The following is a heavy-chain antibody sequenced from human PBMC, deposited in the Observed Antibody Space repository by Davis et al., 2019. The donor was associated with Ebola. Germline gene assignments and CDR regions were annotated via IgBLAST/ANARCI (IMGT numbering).Heavy chain of an antibody. V-gene: IGHV3-73*01. J-gene: IGHJ4*02. D-gene: IGHD3-10*01. Sequence: GESLKISCAASGFTFSCSAMHWVRQASGKGLEWVGRIRSKANSYATAYAASVKGRFTISRDDSKNTAYLQMNSLKTEDTAVYYCTRTQGVIDYWGQGTLVTVSS. CDR1: GFTFSCSA. CDR3: TRTQGVIDY. CDR2: IRSKANSYAT.